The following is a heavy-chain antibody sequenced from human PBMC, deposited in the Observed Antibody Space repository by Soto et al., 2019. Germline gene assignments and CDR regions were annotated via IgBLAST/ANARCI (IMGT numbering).Heavy chain of an antibody. Sequence: EVQLVESGGGLVKPGGSLRLSCVVSGFTFSSFSMNWVRQSPGKGLEWVSSIDGSNSDPYYADSVQGRFTISRDNSKNTLFLQMNTLRAEDTALYYCARDERIAVAGTDNWGQGILVTVTS. J-gene: IGHJ4*02. CDR3: ARDERIAVAGTDN. CDR1: GFTFSSFS. CDR2: IDGSNSDP. V-gene: IGHV3-21*04. D-gene: IGHD6-19*01.